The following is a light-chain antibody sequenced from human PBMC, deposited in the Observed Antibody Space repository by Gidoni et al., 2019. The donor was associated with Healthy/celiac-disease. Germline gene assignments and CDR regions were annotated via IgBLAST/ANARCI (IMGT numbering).Light chain of an antibody. J-gene: IGKJ2*01. CDR3: MQALQTPNT. Sequence: IVMTQSPLSLPVTPGEPASISFRSSQSLLHSNGYNYLDWYLQKPGQSPQLLIYLGSNRASGVPDRFSGSGSGTDFTLKISRVEAEDVGVYYCMQALQTPNTFGQGTKLEIK. CDR2: LGS. CDR1: QSLLHSNGYNY. V-gene: IGKV2-28*01.